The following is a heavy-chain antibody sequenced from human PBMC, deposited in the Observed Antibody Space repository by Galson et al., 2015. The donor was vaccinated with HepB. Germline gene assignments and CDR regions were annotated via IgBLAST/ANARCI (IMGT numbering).Heavy chain of an antibody. J-gene: IGHJ5*02. V-gene: IGHV4-4*07. CDR1: GGLITVGSYY. CDR3: ASGSPFSSSWLNYFDP. CDR2: IDTTGNT. Sequence: SETLSLTCTAPGGLITVGSYYWSRIRQPAVKVLEWIVCIDTTGNTDHNRSLKSRVTMSVDTSKNQFSLRLTSVTAADTAVYYCASGSPFSSSWLNYFDPWGQGTLVTVSS. D-gene: IGHD6-13*01.